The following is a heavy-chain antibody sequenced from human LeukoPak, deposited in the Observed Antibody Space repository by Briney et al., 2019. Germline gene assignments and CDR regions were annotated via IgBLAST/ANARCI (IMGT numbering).Heavy chain of an antibody. CDR1: GLTFSIHW. D-gene: IGHD1-1*01. CDR2: INQSGST. J-gene: IGHJ4*02. V-gene: IGHV4-34*01. Sequence: GSLRLSCAASGLTFSIHWMNWVRQPPGKGLEWIGEINQSGSTNCDPSPKSRVSMSIDTSKSQFSLNLRSVTAADTAVYYCARYVPVRTGTTRASFDYWGQGTLVTVSS. CDR3: ARYVPVRTGTTRASFDY.